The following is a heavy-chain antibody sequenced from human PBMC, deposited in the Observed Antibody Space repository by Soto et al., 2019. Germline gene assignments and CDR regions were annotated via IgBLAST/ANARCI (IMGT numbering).Heavy chain of an antibody. CDR2: ISYDGSNK. CDR3: ASGGGGWYANRIAF. J-gene: IGHJ4*02. D-gene: IGHD6-19*01. V-gene: IGHV3-30-3*01. CDR1: GFTFSSYA. Sequence: QVQLVESGGGVVQPGRSLRLSCAASGFTFSSYAMHWVRQAPGKGLEWVAVISYDGSNKYYADSVKGRFTISRDNSKNTRYLQMNRLRAEEPAVFYCASGGGGWYANRIAFWGQGTLVTVSS.